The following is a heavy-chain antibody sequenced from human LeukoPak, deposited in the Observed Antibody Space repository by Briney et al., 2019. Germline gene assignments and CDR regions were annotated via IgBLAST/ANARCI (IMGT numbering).Heavy chain of an antibody. D-gene: IGHD6-19*01. CDR2: INPNSGGT. CDR3: ARGGSSGWYRLPYYFDY. Sequence: ASVKVSCKASGYTFTGYYMHSVRQAPGHRLECMGWINPNSGGTNYAQKFQGRVTMTRDTSISTAYMELSRLRSDDTAVYYCARGGSSGWYRLPYYFDYWGQGTLVTVSS. J-gene: IGHJ4*02. V-gene: IGHV1-2*02. CDR1: GYTFTGYY.